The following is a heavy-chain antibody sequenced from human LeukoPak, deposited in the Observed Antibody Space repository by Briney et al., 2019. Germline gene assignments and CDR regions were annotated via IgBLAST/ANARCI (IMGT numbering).Heavy chain of an antibody. CDR1: GGSFSSYA. J-gene: IGHJ2*01. CDR2: IIPIFGKA. CDR3: ARARPTNWYFDL. V-gene: IGHV1-69*13. D-gene: IGHD5-12*01. Sequence: SVTVSCKASGGSFSSYAINWVRQAPGQGLEWMGGIIPIFGKANYAQKFQDRVAITAVESMSTVYMELSSLRSEDMAVYYCARARPTNWYFDLWGRGTLVTVSS.